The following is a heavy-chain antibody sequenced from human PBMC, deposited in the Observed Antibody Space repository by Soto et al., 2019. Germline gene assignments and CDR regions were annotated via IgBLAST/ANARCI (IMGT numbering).Heavy chain of an antibody. CDR3: VRRVSGNYDY. V-gene: IGHV3-64*01. J-gene: IGHJ4*02. D-gene: IGHD1-7*01. CDR1: GFTFSSYD. Sequence: EVQLAESGGGMVQPGGSLRLSCVASGFTFSSYDMHWVRQAPGKGLEYVSSISSNGGTTYYGNSVKGRFTISTDNSKNTLYLQMGSLRAEAMAVYYCVRRVSGNYDYWGQGTLVTVSS. CDR2: ISSNGGTT.